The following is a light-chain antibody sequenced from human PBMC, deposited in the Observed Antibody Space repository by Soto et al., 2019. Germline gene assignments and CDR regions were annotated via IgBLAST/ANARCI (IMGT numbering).Light chain of an antibody. CDR1: QSVSSS. CDR3: QQYHNWPSVT. J-gene: IGKJ1*01. Sequence: TLSLCVVERESLYCSASQSVSSSLAWYQQKPGQAPRLLISGASTRATGIPARFSASGSGTEFTLTISSLQTEEFAVYFCQQYHNWPSVTVGQGTKVDI. CDR2: GAS. V-gene: IGKV3-15*01.